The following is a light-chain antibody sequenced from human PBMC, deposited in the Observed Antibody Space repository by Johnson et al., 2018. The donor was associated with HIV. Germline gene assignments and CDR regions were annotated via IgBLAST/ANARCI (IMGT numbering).Light chain of an antibody. Sequence: QSVLTQPPSVSAAPGQKVTISCSGSSSNIGNNYVSWYQQLPGTVPKLLIYDNNKRPSGIPDRFSGSKSGTSATLGITGLQTGDEADYYCGTWDSSLNVFGTGTKVTVL. CDR1: SSNIGNNY. CDR3: GTWDSSLNV. V-gene: IGLV1-51*01. CDR2: DNN. J-gene: IGLJ1*01.